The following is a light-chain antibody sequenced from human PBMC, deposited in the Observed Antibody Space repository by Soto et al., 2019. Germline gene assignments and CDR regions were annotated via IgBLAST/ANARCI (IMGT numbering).Light chain of an antibody. J-gene: IGKJ1*01. CDR1: QGISNY. CDR3: QQRYSTPPWT. V-gene: IGKV1-27*01. CDR2: AAS. Sequence: DSQMTHSTSSLSAYVGDRVTSVCRVSQGISNYLAWYQQKPGKVPKLLIYAASTLQSGVPSRFSGSGSGTDFTLTISSLQPEDFATYYCQQRYSTPPWTFGQGPKGAIK.